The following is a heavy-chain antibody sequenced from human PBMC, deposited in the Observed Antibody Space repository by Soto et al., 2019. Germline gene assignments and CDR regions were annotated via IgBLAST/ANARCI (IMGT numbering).Heavy chain of an antibody. J-gene: IGHJ4*02. CDR1: GGTFSTYT. V-gene: IGHV1-69*02. CDR2: IIPILDIT. Sequence: QVQVVQSGAEVKKPGSSVKVACKTSGGTFSTYTLSWVRQAPGQGLEWMGRIIPILDITNYAQKFQGRFTITADKFTSTAYMDLSSLRSEDTALYYCALGDNGDFFAFWGQGTLLSVSS. CDR3: ALGDNGDFFAF. D-gene: IGHD4-17*01.